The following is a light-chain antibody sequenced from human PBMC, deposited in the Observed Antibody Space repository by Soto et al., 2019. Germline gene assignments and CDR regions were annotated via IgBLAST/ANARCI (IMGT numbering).Light chain of an antibody. CDR3: QQYGSSLIT. J-gene: IGKJ5*01. CDR1: QSVSSN. CDR2: GAS. V-gene: IGKV3-20*01. Sequence: EIVMTQSPATLSVSPGERATLSCRASQSVSSNLAWYQQKPGQAPRLLIYGASSRATGIPDRFSGGGSGTDFTLTISRLEPEDFAVYYCQQYGSSLITSGQGTRPAN.